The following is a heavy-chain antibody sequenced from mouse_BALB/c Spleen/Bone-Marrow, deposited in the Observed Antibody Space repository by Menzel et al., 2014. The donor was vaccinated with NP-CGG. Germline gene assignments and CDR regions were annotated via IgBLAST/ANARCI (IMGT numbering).Heavy chain of an antibody. J-gene: IGHJ4*01. D-gene: IGHD1-1*02. Sequence: VQRVESGPGLVAPSQSLSITCTVSGFSLTSYGVHWVRQPPGKGLEWLGVIWADGSTNYNSALMSRLSISKDNSKSQVFLKMNSLQTDDTAMYYCARDGVYGSHYYAMDYWGQGTPVTVSS. V-gene: IGHV2-9*02. CDR2: IWADGST. CDR3: ARDGVYGSHYYAMDY. CDR1: GFSLTSYG.